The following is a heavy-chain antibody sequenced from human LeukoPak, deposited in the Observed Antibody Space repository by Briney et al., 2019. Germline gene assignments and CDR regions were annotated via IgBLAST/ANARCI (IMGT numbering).Heavy chain of an antibody. CDR1: GFIFSNYE. V-gene: IGHV3-48*03. CDR2: INRGGSIE. J-gene: IGHJ5*02. CDR3: AALWFDP. Sequence: GGSLRLSCAASGFIFSNYEMNWVRQAPGKGLEWVSNINRGGSIEYYVDSVRGRFTISRDNTKNALYLQMNSLRAEDTAVYYCAALWFDPWGQGTLDTGPS.